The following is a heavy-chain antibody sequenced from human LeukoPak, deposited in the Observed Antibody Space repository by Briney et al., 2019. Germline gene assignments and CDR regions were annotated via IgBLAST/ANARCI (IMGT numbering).Heavy chain of an antibody. J-gene: IGHJ3*02. CDR1: GGSISSGGYY. CDR3: ARMYCSTTSCSYGFDI. Sequence: SETLSLTCTVSGGSISSGGYYWSWIRQHPGKGLEWIGYIYYSGSTYYNPSLKSRVTISVDTSKNQFSLKLSSVTAADTAMYFCARMYCSTTSCSYGFDIWAQGTMVTVSS. D-gene: IGHD2-2*01. V-gene: IGHV4-31*03. CDR2: IYYSGST.